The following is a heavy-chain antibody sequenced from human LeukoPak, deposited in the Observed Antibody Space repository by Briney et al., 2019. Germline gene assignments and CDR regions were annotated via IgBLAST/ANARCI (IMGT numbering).Heavy chain of an antibody. CDR2: IWSDGTNK. D-gene: IGHD4-11*01. CDR1: VFTFNHYG. CDR3: ARDAQRGFDYSNSLQY. Sequence: GGSLRLSCAAAVFTFNHYGMHWVRQAPGKGLEWVSVIWSDGTNKYYAASVKGRFTISRDDFDKTVYLQMSSLRPDDTGVYYCARDAQRGFDYSNSLQYWGQGTPVTVSA. J-gene: IGHJ4*02. V-gene: IGHV3-33*01.